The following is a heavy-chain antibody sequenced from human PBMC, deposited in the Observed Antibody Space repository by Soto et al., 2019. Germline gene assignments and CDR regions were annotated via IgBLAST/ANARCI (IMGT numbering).Heavy chain of an antibody. V-gene: IGHV4-59*01. J-gene: IGHJ4*02. Sequence: QVQLQEWGPGLVKPSETLSLNCTVSGGSSSSFYWSWVRQTPGKGLEWIGYISYSGSTNYNPSLNQRVPISVDTPKKKFSLTLTTVTTAHTPVYYCTRRQGSYLDQWGQGTLVTVSS. CDR2: ISYSGST. CDR1: GGSSSSFY. CDR3: TRRQGSYLDQ. D-gene: IGHD2-15*01.